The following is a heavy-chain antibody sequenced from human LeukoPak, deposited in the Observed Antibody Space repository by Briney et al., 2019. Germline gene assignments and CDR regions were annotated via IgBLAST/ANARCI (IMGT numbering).Heavy chain of an antibody. V-gene: IGHV4-4*09. D-gene: IGHD5-24*01. J-gene: IGHJ5*02. CDR3: ARGGYSYPNWLDP. CDR2: IHSSGTT. CDR1: GASISDYY. Sequence: PSETLSLTCTVSGASISDYYWSWIRQPPGKGLEWIECIHSSGTTFYTSSLKSRVTMSIDASKNRISLNLSSVTATDTAIYSCARGGYSYPNWLDPWGQGILVTVSS.